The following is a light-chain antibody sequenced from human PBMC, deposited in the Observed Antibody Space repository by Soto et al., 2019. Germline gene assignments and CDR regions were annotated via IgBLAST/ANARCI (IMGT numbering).Light chain of an antibody. CDR2: DAS. Sequence: EIVLTQSPATLSLSPGERATLSCRASQSVSSYLAWYQQKPGQAPRLLIYDASNRATGIPARFSGSGSGTDFPLXISSLXXXXXXXYYCQQRGTFGGGTKVEIK. J-gene: IGKJ4*01. V-gene: IGKV3-11*01. CDR1: QSVSSY. CDR3: QQRGT.